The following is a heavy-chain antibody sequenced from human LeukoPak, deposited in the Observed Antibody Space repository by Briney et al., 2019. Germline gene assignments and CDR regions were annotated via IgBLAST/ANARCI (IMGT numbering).Heavy chain of an antibody. D-gene: IGHD5-24*01. V-gene: IGHV4-39*07. CDR3: ARKGMATMALNSFDY. J-gene: IGHJ4*02. CDR1: GDSISSSSYD. CDR2: IYYSGST. Sequence: PSETLSLTCTVSGDSISSSSYDWGWIRQPAGKGREWIGSIYYSGSTYYNPSLKSRVTISVDTSKNQFSLKLSSVTAADTAVYYCARKGMATMALNSFDYWGQGTLVTVSS.